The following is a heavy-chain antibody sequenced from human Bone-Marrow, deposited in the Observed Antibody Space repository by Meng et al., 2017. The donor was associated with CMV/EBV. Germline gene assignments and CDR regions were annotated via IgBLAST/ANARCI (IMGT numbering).Heavy chain of an antibody. CDR2: INSDGTTT. D-gene: IGHD2/OR15-2a*01. CDR1: GFTFSRYW. Sequence: GSGFTFSRYWMSWVRQAPGKGLEWVSRINSDGTTTTYADSVKGRFTISRDNAKNTLYLQMNSLRPEDTAVYYCARMTSILTRGFDPWGQGTLVTISS. CDR3: ARMTSILTRGFDP. J-gene: IGHJ5*02. V-gene: IGHV3-74*01.